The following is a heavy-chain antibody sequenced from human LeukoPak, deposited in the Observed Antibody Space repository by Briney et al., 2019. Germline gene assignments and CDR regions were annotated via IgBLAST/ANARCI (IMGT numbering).Heavy chain of an antibody. D-gene: IGHD3-3*01. CDR3: ARTFYDFWSGFSNYDSFHI. CDR1: GYTLTELS. CDR2: FDPEDGET. V-gene: IGHV1-24*01. Sequence: ASVKVSCKVSGYTLTELSMHWVRQAPGKGLEWMGGFDPEDGETIYAQKFQGRVTMTTDTSTNTAYMELRSLTSDDTAVYYCARTFYDFWSGFSNYDSFHIWGQGTLVTVSS. J-gene: IGHJ3*02.